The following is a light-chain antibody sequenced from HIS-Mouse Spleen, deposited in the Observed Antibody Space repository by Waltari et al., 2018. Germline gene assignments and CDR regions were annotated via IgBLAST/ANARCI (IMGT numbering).Light chain of an antibody. CDR2: EVS. CDR1: CRVVGGYNY. Sequence: QSALTQPASVSGSPGQSITTSCTGTCRVVGGYNYVSWYQPHPGKAPKLMIYEVSNRPSGVSNRFSGSKSGNTASLTISGLQAEDEADYYCSSYTSSSTWVFGGGTKLTVL. V-gene: IGLV2-14*01. J-gene: IGLJ3*02. CDR3: SSYTSSSTWV.